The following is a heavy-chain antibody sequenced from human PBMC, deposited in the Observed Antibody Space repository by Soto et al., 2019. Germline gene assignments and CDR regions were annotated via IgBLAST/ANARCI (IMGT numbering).Heavy chain of an antibody. D-gene: IGHD3-10*01. CDR3: ARAITMVRGVIRWFDP. Sequence: ASVTVSCTASGYTFTSYDINWVRQATGQGLEWMGWMNPNSGNTGYAQKFQGRVTMTRNTSISTAYMELSSLRSEDTAVYYCARAITMVRGVIRWFDPWGQGTLVTVSS. CDR2: MNPNSGNT. J-gene: IGHJ5*02. CDR1: GYTFTSYD. V-gene: IGHV1-8*01.